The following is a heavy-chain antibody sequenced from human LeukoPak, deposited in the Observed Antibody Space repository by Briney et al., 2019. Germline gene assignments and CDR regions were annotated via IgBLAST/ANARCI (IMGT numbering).Heavy chain of an antibody. CDR1: GGTFSSYA. V-gene: IGHV1-69*01. Sequence: SVKVSCKASGGTFSSYAISWVRQAPGQGLEWMGGIIPIFGTANYAQKFQGRVTITADESTSTAYLELSSLRSEDTAVYYCASHYYDSSGYYYGFDYWGQGTLVTVSS. CDR3: ASHYYDSSGYYYGFDY. D-gene: IGHD3-22*01. CDR2: IIPIFGTA. J-gene: IGHJ4*02.